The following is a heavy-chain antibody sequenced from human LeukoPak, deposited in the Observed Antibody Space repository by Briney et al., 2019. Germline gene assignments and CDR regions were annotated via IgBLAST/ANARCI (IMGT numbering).Heavy chain of an antibody. CDR2: ISSSSSYI. D-gene: IGHD3-9*01. CDR1: GFTFSSYS. V-gene: IGHV3-21*01. J-gene: IGHJ4*02. Sequence: PGGSLRLSCAASGFTFSSYSMNWVRQAPGKGLEWVSTISSSSSYIYYADSVKGRFTISRDNAKNSLYLQMNSLRAEDTAVYYCARDPPPNYDILTGYFKSYWGQGTLVTVSS. CDR3: ARDPPPNYDILTGYFKSY.